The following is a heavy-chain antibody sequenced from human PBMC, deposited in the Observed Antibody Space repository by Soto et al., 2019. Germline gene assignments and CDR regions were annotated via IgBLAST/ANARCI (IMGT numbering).Heavy chain of an antibody. CDR1: GYSFTSYW. D-gene: IGHD6-13*01. Sequence: GESLKISCKVSGYSFTSYWISWVRQMPGKGLEWMGRIDPSDSYTNYSPSFQGHVTISADKSISTAYLQWSSLKASDTAMYYCARRVAAYYGMDVWGQGTTVTVSS. J-gene: IGHJ6*02. CDR2: IDPSDSYT. CDR3: ARRVAAYYGMDV. V-gene: IGHV5-10-1*01.